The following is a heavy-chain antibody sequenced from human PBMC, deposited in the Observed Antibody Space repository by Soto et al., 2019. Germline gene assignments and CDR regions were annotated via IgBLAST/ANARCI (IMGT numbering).Heavy chain of an antibody. Sequence: QVQLQESGPGLVKPSETLSLTCAVSGDSISSYYCMWIRQPPGKGLQSIGYLYYGRSANYNPSLKSRVTLSVDTSTNQCSLKLSSMTAADTAVYYCALRSMAVVPEYWGQGTLVTVSS. CDR3: ALRSMAVVPEY. V-gene: IGHV4-59*01. J-gene: IGHJ4*02. CDR2: LYYGRSA. D-gene: IGHD3-22*01. CDR1: GDSISSYY.